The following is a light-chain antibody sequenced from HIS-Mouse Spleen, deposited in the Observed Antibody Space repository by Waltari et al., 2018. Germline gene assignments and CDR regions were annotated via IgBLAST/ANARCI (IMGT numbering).Light chain of an antibody. V-gene: IGKV1-9*01. CDR3: QQINSYPPT. J-gene: IGKJ1*01. CDR2: AAS. Sequence: DIQLTQSPSFLSASVGDRVTITCRASQGISSYLAWYQQKPGKRPKLLIYAASTLQSGVPSRFSGSGSGTEFTLTISSLQPEDFATYYCQQINSYPPTFGQGTKVEIK. CDR1: QGISSY.